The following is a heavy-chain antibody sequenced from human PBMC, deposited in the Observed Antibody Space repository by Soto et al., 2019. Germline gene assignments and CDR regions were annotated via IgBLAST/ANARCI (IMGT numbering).Heavy chain of an antibody. Sequence: EVQLLESGGGLVQPGGSLRLSCAASGFTFSSYAMSWVRQAPGKGLEWVSAISGSGGSTYYADSVKGRFTISRDNSKNTLYLQMNSLRAEDPGVYYWAKPGGGTGNPPFDFWGQGTLVNGS. J-gene: IGHJ4*02. CDR1: GFTFSSYA. V-gene: IGHV3-23*01. CDR3: AKPGGGTGNPPFDF. CDR2: ISGSGGST. D-gene: IGHD1-1*01.